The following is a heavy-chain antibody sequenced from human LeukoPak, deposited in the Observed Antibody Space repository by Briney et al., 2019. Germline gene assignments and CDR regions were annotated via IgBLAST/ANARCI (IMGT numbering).Heavy chain of an antibody. CDR3: ARAAGTGIRDAFDI. Sequence: SETLSLTCTVSGASISSYFWSWIRQAPGTGLEWIGYIYSGGINYNPSLKSRITISVDTSKNVFSLKLTSVTAADTAIYCCARAAGTGIRDAFDIWGLGTMVTVS. CDR2: IYSGGI. D-gene: IGHD6-13*01. V-gene: IGHV4-59*01. J-gene: IGHJ3*02. CDR1: GASISSYF.